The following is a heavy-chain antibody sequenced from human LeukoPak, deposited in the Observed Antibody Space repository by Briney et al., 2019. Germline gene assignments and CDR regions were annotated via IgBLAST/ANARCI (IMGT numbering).Heavy chain of an antibody. J-gene: IGHJ4*02. Sequence: GGSLRLSCAASGFTFSKAWMGWVRQTPGKGPEWVGRIENKIYGGTADYAAPVKGRFTISRDDSKNTLYLEMNSLKTEDTAVYYCTTDLLDWDILTGYYNGDLRNFDSWAQGTLVTVSS. CDR1: GFTFSKAW. V-gene: IGHV3-15*04. CDR2: IENKIYGGTA. CDR3: TTDLLDWDILTGYYNGDLRNFDS. D-gene: IGHD3-9*01.